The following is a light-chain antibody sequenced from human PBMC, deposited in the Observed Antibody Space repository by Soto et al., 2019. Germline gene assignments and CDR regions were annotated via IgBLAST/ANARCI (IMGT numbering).Light chain of an antibody. Sequence: QSVLTQPPSASGSPGQSVTISCTGTSSDVGGYNYVSWYQQHPGKAPKLMIYEVSKRPSGVPDRFSGSKSGNTASLTVSGLKVGDEADYSGGSFAGSNNFGALGTGTNLTSL. CDR2: EVS. CDR1: SSDVGGYNY. CDR3: GSFAGSNNFGA. J-gene: IGLJ1*01. V-gene: IGLV2-8*01.